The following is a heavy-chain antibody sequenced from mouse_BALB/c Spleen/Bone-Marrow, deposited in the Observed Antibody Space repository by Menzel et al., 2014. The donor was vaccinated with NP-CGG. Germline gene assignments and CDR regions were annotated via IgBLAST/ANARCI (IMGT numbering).Heavy chain of an antibody. Sequence: VQLQQSGPELVKPGASVKMSCKASGYTFTSYVMHWVKQKPGQGLEWIGYINPYNDGTKYNEKFKGKATLTSDKSSSTAYMELSSLTSEGSTVYYCARGGYGNVYYAMDYWGQGTSVTVSS. CDR3: ARGGYGNVYYAMDY. D-gene: IGHD2-10*02. J-gene: IGHJ4*01. CDR1: GYTFTSYV. V-gene: IGHV1-14*01. CDR2: INPYNDGT.